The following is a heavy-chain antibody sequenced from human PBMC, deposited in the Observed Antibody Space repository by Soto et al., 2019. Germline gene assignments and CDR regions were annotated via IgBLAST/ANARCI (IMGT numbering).Heavy chain of an antibody. CDR1: GGSISSYY. D-gene: IGHD5-12*01. CDR2: IYYSGST. V-gene: IGHV4-59*08. J-gene: IGHJ5*02. Sequence: SETLSLTCTVSGGSISSYYWSWIRQPPGKGLEWIGYIYYSGSTNYNPSLKSRVTISVDTSKNQFSLKLSSVTAAYTALYYCARLKGATLRRFDPWGQGTLVTVSS. CDR3: ARLKGATLRRFDP.